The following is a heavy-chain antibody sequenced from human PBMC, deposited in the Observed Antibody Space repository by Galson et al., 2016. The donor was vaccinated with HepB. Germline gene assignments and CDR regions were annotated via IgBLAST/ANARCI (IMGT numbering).Heavy chain of an antibody. CDR2: IDWDDDK. Sequence: PALVKPTQTLTLTCTFSGFSLTTSPMRVSWIRQPPGKALEWLARIDWDDDKYYSSSLQTRLTISKDTSKNQVVLTMANMDPVDTATYYCARLVEHYGTRYFDHWGQGALVTVSS. J-gene: IGHJ4*02. CDR1: GFSLTTSPMR. D-gene: IGHD3-10*01. V-gene: IGHV2-70*04. CDR3: ARLVEHYGTRYFDH.